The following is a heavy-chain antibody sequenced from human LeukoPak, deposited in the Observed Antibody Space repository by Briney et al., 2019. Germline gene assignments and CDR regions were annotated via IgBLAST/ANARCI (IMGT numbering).Heavy chain of an antibody. V-gene: IGHV1-46*01. CDR1: GYTFITHG. D-gene: IGHD3-22*01. CDR2: INPSGGST. Sequence: GASVKVSCKASGYTFITHGISWVRQAPGQGLEWMGIINPSGGSTSYAQKFQGRVTMTRDTSTSTVYMELSSLRSEDTAVYYCARSEIDSSGYYYGDAFDIWGQGTMVAVSS. CDR3: ARSEIDSSGYYYGDAFDI. J-gene: IGHJ3*02.